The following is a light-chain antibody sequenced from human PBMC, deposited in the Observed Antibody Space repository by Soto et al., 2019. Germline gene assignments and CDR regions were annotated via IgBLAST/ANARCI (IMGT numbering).Light chain of an antibody. CDR3: ISYTGTSTPYV. J-gene: IGLJ1*01. CDR2: EIT. CDR1: SSDIGTYHY. V-gene: IGLV2-14*01. Sequence: QSALTQPASVSGSPGQSITISCTGTSSDIGTYHYVSWYQQYPGKAPKLIIYEITNRPSGLSDRFSGSKSGNTASLTISGLQAEDEAAYYCISYTGTSTPYVFGTGTKLTVL.